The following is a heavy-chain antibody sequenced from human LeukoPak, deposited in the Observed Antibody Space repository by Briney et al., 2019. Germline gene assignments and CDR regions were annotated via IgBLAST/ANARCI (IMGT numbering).Heavy chain of an antibody. V-gene: IGHV3-30-3*01. CDR2: ISYDGSNK. D-gene: IGHD1-26*01. CDR3: VRTIVGATMGAFDI. CDR1: GFTFSSYT. J-gene: IGHJ3*02. Sequence: GGSLRLSCAASGFTFSSYTMHWVRQAPGKGLEWVAVISYDGSNKYYADSVKGRFTISRDNSKNTLYLQMNSLRAEDTAVYYCVRTIVGATMGAFDIWGQGTMVTVSS.